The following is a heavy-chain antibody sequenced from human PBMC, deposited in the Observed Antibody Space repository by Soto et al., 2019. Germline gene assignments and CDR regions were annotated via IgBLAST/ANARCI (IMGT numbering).Heavy chain of an antibody. D-gene: IGHD2-21*02. CDR2: INPNSGGT. J-gene: IGHJ4*02. CDR3: AGSFLDCGGDCSLHY. V-gene: IGHV1-2*04. Sequence: QVQLVQSGAEVNKPGASVKVSCKASGYTFTGYYMHWVRQAPGQGLEWMGWINPNSGGTNYVQQFQGWVTMTRDTSISTAYMELSRLRSDDTAVYYCAGSFLDCGGDCSLHYWGQGTLVTVSS. CDR1: GYTFTGYY.